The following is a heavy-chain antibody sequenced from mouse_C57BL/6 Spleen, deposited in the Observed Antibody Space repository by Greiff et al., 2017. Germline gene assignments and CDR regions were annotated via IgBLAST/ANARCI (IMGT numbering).Heavy chain of an antibody. D-gene: IGHD1-1*01. J-gene: IGHJ2*01. Sequence: QVQLKQPGAELVRPGASVKLSCKASGYDFRSSWMHWVKQRPVQGLEWIGKIYPADGDTNYNRKFTGKATLTADKSTSTAYMQLSSLTSEGSAVYFCARSEDATVVGDFDYWGQGTTLTVSS. CDR2: IYPADGDT. CDR1: GYDFRSSW. V-gene: IGHV1-80*01. CDR3: ARSEDATVVGDFDY.